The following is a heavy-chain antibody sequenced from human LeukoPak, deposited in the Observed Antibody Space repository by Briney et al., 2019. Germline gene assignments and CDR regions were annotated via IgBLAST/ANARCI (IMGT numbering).Heavy chain of an antibody. D-gene: IGHD3-22*01. CDR2: INSGGSST. V-gene: IGHV3-74*01. CDR1: GFTFSSYW. J-gene: IGHJ4*02. CDR3: ASQLGYYYDSSGYYQEADY. Sequence: GGSLRLSCAASGFTFSSYWMHWVRQAPGKGLVWVSRINSGGSSTSYADSVKGRFTISRDNAKNTLYLQMNSLRAEDTAVYYCASQLGYYYDSSGYYQEADYWGQGTLVTVSS.